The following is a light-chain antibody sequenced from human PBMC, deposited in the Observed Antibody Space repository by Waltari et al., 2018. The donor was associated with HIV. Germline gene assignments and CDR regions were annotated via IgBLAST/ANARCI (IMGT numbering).Light chain of an antibody. CDR1: SSDVGGYNY. CDR3: SSYAGSNKLV. J-gene: IGLJ2*01. Sequence: QSALTQPPSASGSHGQSVTISCTGTSSDVGGYNYVSWYQQHPGNAPKLIIYEVTERPSGVPDRFAGSKSGNTASLTVSGLQAEDEADYYCSSYAGSNKLVFGGGTKLTV. CDR2: EVT. V-gene: IGLV2-8*01.